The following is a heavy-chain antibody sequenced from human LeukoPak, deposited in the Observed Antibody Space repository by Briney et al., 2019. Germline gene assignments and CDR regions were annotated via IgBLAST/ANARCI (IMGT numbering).Heavy chain of an antibody. CDR3: ARDLEDYVWGSYRSPPGY. CDR1: GFTFSSYG. J-gene: IGHJ4*02. V-gene: IGHV3-30*03. CDR2: ISYDGSNK. D-gene: IGHD3-16*02. Sequence: GRSLRLSCAASGFTFSSYGMHWVRQAPGKGLEWVAVISYDGSNKYYADSVKGRFTISRDNSKNTLYLQMNSLRAEDTAVYYCARDLEDYVWGSYRSPPGYWGQGTLVTVSS.